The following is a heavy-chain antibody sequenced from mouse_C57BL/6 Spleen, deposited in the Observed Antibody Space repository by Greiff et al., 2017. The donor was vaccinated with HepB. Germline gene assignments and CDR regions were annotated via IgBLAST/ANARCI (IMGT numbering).Heavy chain of an antibody. CDR3: ARQGLRRDAMDY. V-gene: IGHV5-12*01. D-gene: IGHD2-2*01. Sequence: EVKLVESGGGLVQPGGSLKLSCAASGFTFSDYYMYWVRQTPEKRLEWVAYISNGGGSTYYPDTVKGRFTISRDNAKNTLYLQMSRLKSEDTAMYYCARQGLRRDAMDYWGQGTSVTVSS. CDR2: ISNGGGST. J-gene: IGHJ4*01. CDR1: GFTFSDYY.